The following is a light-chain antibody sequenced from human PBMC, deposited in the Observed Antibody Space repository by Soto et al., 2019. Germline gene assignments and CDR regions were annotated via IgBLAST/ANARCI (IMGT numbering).Light chain of an antibody. Sequence: DIQMTQSPSSLSASVGDRVTITCRASQSIRSYLNWYQQKPGKAPKLLLYAASSLEIGVTSRFRGSGSVTAFTPAINSLQPEDFAAYYCQQSYSTPLYTVGQGTNLEIK. CDR2: AAS. J-gene: IGKJ2*01. V-gene: IGKV1-39*01. CDR1: QSIRSY. CDR3: QQSYSTPLYT.